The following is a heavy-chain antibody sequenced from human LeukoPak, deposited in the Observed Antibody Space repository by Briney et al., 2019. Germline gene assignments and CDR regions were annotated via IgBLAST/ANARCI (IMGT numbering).Heavy chain of an antibody. J-gene: IGHJ6*04. CDR1: GFTFSIHD. CDR2: MRGSDGAT. V-gene: IGHV3-23*01. CDR3: AKYSPILTF. D-gene: IGHD3-9*01. Sequence: PGVSLRLFCAASGFTFSIHDMIWVRQAPGKGLEWVSAMRGSDGATFYADSVKGRFTISRDNSKNTLYLKMNSLRAEDAAVYHCAKYSPILTFWGKGTMVTVSS.